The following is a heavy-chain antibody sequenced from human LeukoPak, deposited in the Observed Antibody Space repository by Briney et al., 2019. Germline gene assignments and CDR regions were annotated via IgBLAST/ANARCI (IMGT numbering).Heavy chain of an antibody. J-gene: IGHJ4*02. CDR1: GFTFSSYA. CDR3: AKLTEAVAGPFAY. V-gene: IGHV3-23*01. D-gene: IGHD6-19*01. Sequence: QSGGSLRLSCAASGFTFSSYAMSWVRQAPGKGLEWVSAISGSATNTYYADSVKGRFTISRDNSKNTLHLQMNSLRAEDTAVYYCAKLTEAVAGPFAYWGQGTLVTVSS. CDR2: ISGSATNT.